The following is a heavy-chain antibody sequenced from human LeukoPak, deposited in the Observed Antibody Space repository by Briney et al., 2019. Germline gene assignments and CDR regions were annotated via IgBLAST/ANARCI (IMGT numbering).Heavy chain of an antibody. Sequence: SGGSLRLSCAASGFTFDDYAMHWVRQAPGKGLEWVSGISWNSGSIGYADSVKGRFTISRDNAKNSLYLQMNSLRAEDTALYYCAKAFYGSGSQYNWFDPWGQGTLVTVSS. V-gene: IGHV3-9*01. D-gene: IGHD3-10*01. CDR2: ISWNSGSI. CDR3: AKAFYGSGSQYNWFDP. CDR1: GFTFDDYA. J-gene: IGHJ5*02.